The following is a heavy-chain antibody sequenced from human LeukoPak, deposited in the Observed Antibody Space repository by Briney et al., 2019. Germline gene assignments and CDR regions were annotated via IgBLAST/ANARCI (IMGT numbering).Heavy chain of an antibody. Sequence: GGSLRLSCAASGFTVSSNYMSWVRQAPGKGLEWVSSISSSSSYVYYADSVKGRFTISRDNAKNSLYLQMNSLRAEDTAVYYCARDPAEYYYDSSGYSHAFDIWGQGTMVTVSS. D-gene: IGHD3-22*01. CDR1: GFTVSSNY. V-gene: IGHV3-21*01. CDR3: ARDPAEYYYDSSGYSHAFDI. CDR2: ISSSSSYV. J-gene: IGHJ3*02.